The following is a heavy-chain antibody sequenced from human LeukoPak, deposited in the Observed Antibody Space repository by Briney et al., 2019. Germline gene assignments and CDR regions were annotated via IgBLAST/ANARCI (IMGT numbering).Heavy chain of an antibody. CDR2: ISVYNGHT. Sequence: ASVKVSCKSSGYIFVTYAVSWVRQAPGEGLEWMGWISVYNGHTDYVQKFQGRVNLTADTSTTTVYMEVSSLTSDDTAVYYCARGGGGSPWFDSWGQGTLVTVSS. D-gene: IGHD1-26*01. J-gene: IGHJ5*01. CDR3: ARGGGGSPWFDS. CDR1: GYIFVTYA. V-gene: IGHV1-18*01.